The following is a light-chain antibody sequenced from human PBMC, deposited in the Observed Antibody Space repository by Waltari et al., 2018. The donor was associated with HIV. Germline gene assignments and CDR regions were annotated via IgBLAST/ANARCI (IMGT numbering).Light chain of an antibody. J-gene: IGKJ4*01. Sequence: EIVMTQSPATLSASPGERVTLSCRAAQSVSGNLAWYQQKPGQAPRVLIYASSTRATGVPARFSGIGSGTEFTLTISGLQSEDFAIYYCQQYEYWPLTFGGGTKVEI. CDR2: ASS. CDR1: QSVSGN. CDR3: QQYEYWPLT. V-gene: IGKV3-15*01.